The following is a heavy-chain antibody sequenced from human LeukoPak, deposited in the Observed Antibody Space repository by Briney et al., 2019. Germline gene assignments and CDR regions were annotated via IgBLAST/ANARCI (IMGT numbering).Heavy chain of an antibody. V-gene: IGHV1-3*01. CDR3: ARDLEDPPFDY. J-gene: IGHJ4*02. Sequence: ASVKASCKASGYTFTSYATHWVRQAPGQRLEWMGWINAGNGNTKYSQKFQGRVTITRDTSASTAYMELSSLRSEDTAVYYCARDLEDPPFDYWGQGTLVTVSS. CDR2: INAGNGNT. CDR1: GYTFTSYA. D-gene: IGHD2-15*01.